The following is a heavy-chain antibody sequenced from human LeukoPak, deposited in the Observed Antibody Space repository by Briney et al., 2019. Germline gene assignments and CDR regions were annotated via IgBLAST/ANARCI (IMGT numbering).Heavy chain of an antibody. D-gene: IGHD3-3*01. V-gene: IGHV3-7*01. J-gene: IGHJ6*03. Sequence: GGSLRLSCAASGFTFSSYLMSWVRQAPGKGLEWVANIKQDGSEKYYVDSVKGRFTISRDNAKNSLYLQMNSLRAEDTAVYYCAREKHTIFGVVIATAYYYYYMDVWGKGTTVTVSS. CDR3: AREKHTIFGVVIATAYYYYYMDV. CDR2: IKQDGSEK. CDR1: GFTFSSYL.